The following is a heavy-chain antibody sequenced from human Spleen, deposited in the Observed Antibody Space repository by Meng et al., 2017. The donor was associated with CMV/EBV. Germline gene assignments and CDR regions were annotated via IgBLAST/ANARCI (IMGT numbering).Heavy chain of an antibody. D-gene: IGHD6-13*01. CDR2: IDRNGSST. Sequence: ETLSLTCAASGFAFSGHWLHWVRQAPGKGLVWVSRIDRNGSSTSYADSVKGRFTISRDNANNTLYLQMNSLRAEDTAIYYCARDGGSTWYEIASPGNWLDPWGQGTLVTVSS. J-gene: IGHJ5*02. V-gene: IGHV3-74*01. CDR3: ARDGGSTWYEIASPGNWLDP. CDR1: GFAFSGHW.